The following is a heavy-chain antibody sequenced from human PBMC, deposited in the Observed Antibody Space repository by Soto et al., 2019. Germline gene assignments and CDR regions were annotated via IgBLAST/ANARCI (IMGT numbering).Heavy chain of an antibody. Sequence: EVQLEESGGGWVQPGGSLRLSCVASGFTFSTYWMHWVRQAPGKGLVWVSRINSDGSSTSYADSVKGRFTTSRDNAKNTLSLQMNSLRAEDTAVYYCARRVGYSYGIMDVWGQGTMVT. D-gene: IGHD5-18*01. J-gene: IGHJ6*02. V-gene: IGHV3-74*01. CDR3: ARRVGYSYGIMDV. CDR2: INSDGSST. CDR1: GFTFSTYW.